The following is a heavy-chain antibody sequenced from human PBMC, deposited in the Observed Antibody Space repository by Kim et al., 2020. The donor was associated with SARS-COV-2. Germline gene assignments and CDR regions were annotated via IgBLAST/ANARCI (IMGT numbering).Heavy chain of an antibody. CDR3: ARDMYYYDSSGYYYEEWIYYYYGMDV. CDR2: IWYDGSNK. D-gene: IGHD3-22*01. V-gene: IGHV3-33*01. CDR1: GFTFSSYG. Sequence: GGSLRLSCAASGFTFSSYGMHWVRQAPGKGLEWVAVIWYDGSNKYYADSVKGRFTISRDNSKNTLYLQMNSLRAEDTAVYYCARDMYYYDSSGYYYEEWIYYYYGMDVWGQGTTVTVSS. J-gene: IGHJ6*02.